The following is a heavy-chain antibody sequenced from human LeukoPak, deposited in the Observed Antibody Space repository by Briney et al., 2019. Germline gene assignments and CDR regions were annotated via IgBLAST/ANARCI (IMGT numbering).Heavy chain of an antibody. V-gene: IGHV4-34*01. CDR1: GGSFSGYY. Sequence: SETLSLTCAVYGGSFSGYYWSWIRQPPGKGLEWIGEINHSGSTNYNPSLESRVTISVDTSKNQFSLKLSSVTAADTAVYYCARVPSIAAAGPHDAFDIWGQGTMVTVSS. J-gene: IGHJ3*02. CDR3: ARVPSIAAAGPHDAFDI. CDR2: INHSGST. D-gene: IGHD6-13*01.